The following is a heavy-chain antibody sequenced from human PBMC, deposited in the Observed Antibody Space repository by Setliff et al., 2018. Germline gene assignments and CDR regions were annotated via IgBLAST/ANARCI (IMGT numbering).Heavy chain of an antibody. D-gene: IGHD6-13*01. V-gene: IGHV3-11*01. J-gene: IGHJ4*02. CDR3: AKANTGYSSTWLFDY. CDR2: FWDTSYNI. Sequence: GGSLRLSCAASGFNFKDYSMTWIRQAPGKGLEWVSYFWDTSYNIYYADSVKGRFTISRSSSKNTLYLQMNSLRAEDTAVYYCAKANTGYSSTWLFDYWGQGTLVTVS. CDR1: GFNFKDYS.